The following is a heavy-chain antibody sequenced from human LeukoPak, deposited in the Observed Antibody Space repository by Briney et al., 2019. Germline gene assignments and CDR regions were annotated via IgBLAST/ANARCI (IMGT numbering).Heavy chain of an antibody. V-gene: IGHV1-2*02. CDR3: ARVGTAGTTSPFDF. Sequence: ALVKVSCKASGYTFTGYYMHWVRQAPGQGLELEGWIDLNTGVTNYAQKFQGKVTMTRDTSVSTACMELSRLRSDDTAVYYCARVGTAGTTSPFDFWGQGTLVTVSS. CDR2: IDLNTGVT. D-gene: IGHD1-1*01. J-gene: IGHJ4*02. CDR1: GYTFTGYY.